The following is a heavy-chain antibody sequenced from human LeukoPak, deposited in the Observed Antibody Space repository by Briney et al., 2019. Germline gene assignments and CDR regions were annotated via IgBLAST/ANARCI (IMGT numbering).Heavy chain of an antibody. CDR3: TRDYSGSYYLSPYYFDY. D-gene: IGHD1-26*01. CDR1: GFTFGDYA. J-gene: IGHJ4*02. V-gene: IGHV3-49*03. Sequence: GGSLRLSCTASGFTFGDYAMSWFRQAPGKGLEWVGFIRSKAYGGTTEYAASVKGRFTISRDDSKSIAYLQMNSLKTEDTAVYYCTRDYSGSYYLSPYYFDYWGQGTLVTVSS. CDR2: IRSKAYGGTT.